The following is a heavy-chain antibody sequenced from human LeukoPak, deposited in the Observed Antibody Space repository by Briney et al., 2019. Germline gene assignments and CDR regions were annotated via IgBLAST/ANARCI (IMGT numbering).Heavy chain of an antibody. Sequence: GASVKVSCKASGYTFTSYYMHWVRQAPGQGLEWMGIINPSGGSTSYAQKFQGRVTMTRDTSTSTVYMELSSLRSEDTAVYYCARDSSSWSPFYYYYYYMDVWGKGTTVTISS. V-gene: IGHV1-46*01. CDR1: GYTFTSYY. J-gene: IGHJ6*03. D-gene: IGHD6-13*01. CDR2: INPSGGST. CDR3: ARDSSSWSPFYYYYYYMDV.